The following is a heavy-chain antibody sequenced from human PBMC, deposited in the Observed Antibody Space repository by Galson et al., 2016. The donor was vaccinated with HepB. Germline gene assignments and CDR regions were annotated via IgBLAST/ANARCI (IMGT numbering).Heavy chain of an antibody. V-gene: IGHV1-69*04. CDR3: ARDAVAVAGTLHFYFYGMDV. Sequence: SVKVSCKASGGTFSSYAFSWVRQAPGQGLEWMGRIVPILGRSNYAQKFQGRVTITADKSTSPVNMELSSLRSEDTAVYYCARDAVAVAGTLHFYFYGMDVWGQGTTVTVSS. CDR1: GGTFSSYA. CDR2: IVPILGRS. D-gene: IGHD6-19*01. J-gene: IGHJ6*02.